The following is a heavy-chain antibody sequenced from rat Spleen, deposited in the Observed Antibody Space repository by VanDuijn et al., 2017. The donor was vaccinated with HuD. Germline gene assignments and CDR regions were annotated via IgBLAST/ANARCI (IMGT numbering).Heavy chain of an antibody. CDR1: GFTFSHYG. CDR3: TRHDYSGVITNWFAY. Sequence: EVQLVESGGGLVQPGRSLKLSCAASGFTFSHYGMAWVRQTPTKGLEWVASLTPGGDNTYYPDSVKGRFTISRDNAKSTLYLQMNSLRSEDTATYYCTRHDYSGVITNWFAYWGQGTLVTVSS. V-gene: IGHV5S13*01. CDR2: LTPGGDNT. J-gene: IGHJ3*01. D-gene: IGHD1-4*01.